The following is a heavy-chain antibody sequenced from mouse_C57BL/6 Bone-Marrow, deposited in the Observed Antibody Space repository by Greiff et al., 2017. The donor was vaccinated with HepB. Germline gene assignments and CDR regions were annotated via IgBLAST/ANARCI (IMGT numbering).Heavy chain of an antibody. CDR3: ARGGYGSNSAWFAY. Sequence: VQLQQSGAELARPGASVKLSCKASGYTFTSYGISWVKQRPGQGLEWIGVIYPRSGNTYYNEKFKGKATLTADKSSSTAYMELRSLTSEDSAVYFCARGGYGSNSAWFAYWGQGTLVTVSA. D-gene: IGHD1-1*01. CDR2: IYPRSGNT. V-gene: IGHV1-81*01. CDR1: GYTFTSYG. J-gene: IGHJ3*01.